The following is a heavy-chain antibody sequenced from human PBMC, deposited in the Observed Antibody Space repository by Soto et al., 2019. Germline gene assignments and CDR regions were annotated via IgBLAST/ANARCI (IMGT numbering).Heavy chain of an antibody. CDR1: GYTFTSYD. J-gene: IGHJ4*02. Sequence: ASVKVSCKASGYTFTSYDINWVRQATGQGPEWMGWMNPNSGNTGYAQKFQGRVTMTRNTSISTAYMELSSLRSEDTAVYYCARLYQEGYSSSWYDFDYWGQGTLVTVSS. CDR2: MNPNSGNT. CDR3: ARLYQEGYSSSWYDFDY. D-gene: IGHD6-13*01. V-gene: IGHV1-8*01.